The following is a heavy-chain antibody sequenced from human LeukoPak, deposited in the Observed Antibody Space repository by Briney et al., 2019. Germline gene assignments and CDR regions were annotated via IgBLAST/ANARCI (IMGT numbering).Heavy chain of an antibody. J-gene: IGHJ3*02. CDR3: AKGPYYYDSSGYYPHAFDI. D-gene: IGHD3-22*01. CDR2: ISGSGGST. CDR1: GFPFSSYA. Sequence: GGSLRLSCAASGFPFSSYAMSWVRQAPGKGLEWVSAISGSGGSTYYADSVKGRFTISRDNSKNTLYLQMNSLRAEDTAVYYCAKGPYYYDSSGYYPHAFDIWGQGTMVTVSS. V-gene: IGHV3-23*01.